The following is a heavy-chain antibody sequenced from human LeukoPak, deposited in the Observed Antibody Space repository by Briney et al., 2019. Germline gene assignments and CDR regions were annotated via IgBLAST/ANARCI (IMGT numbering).Heavy chain of an antibody. CDR2: INHSGST. Sequence: SETLSLTCAVYGGSFSGYYWSWIRQPPGKGLEWIGEINHSGSTNYNPSLKSRVTISVDTSKNQFSLKLSSVTAADTAVYYCARGYDILTGRDYWGQGTQVTVSS. V-gene: IGHV4-34*01. J-gene: IGHJ4*02. CDR1: GGSFSGYY. CDR3: ARGYDILTGRDY. D-gene: IGHD3-9*01.